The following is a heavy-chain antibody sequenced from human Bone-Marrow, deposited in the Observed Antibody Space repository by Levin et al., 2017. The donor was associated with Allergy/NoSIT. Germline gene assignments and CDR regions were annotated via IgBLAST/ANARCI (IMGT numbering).Heavy chain of an antibody. D-gene: IGHD6-19*01. CDR1: GFTFDDYA. Sequence: PGGSLRLSCAASGFTFDDYAMHWVRQAPGKGLEWVSGISWNSGDIGYGDSVKGRFTISRDNAKKSLYLHLDNLRHEDTAFYYCAKVEGDSSVFQQWGQGTLVTVSS. J-gene: IGHJ1*01. CDR3: AKVEGDSSVFQQ. CDR2: ISWNSGDI. V-gene: IGHV3-9*01.